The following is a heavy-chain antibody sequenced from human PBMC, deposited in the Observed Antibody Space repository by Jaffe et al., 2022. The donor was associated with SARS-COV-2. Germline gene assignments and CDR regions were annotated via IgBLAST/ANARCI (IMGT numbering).Heavy chain of an antibody. Sequence: QVQLVESGGGVVQPGRSLRLSCAASGFTFSSYGMHWVRQAPGKGLEWVAVIWYDGSNKYYADSVKGRFTISRDNSKNTLYLQMNSLRAEDTAVYYCARSYYDSSGYFLFEGPTDYWGQGTLVTVSS. CDR2: IWYDGSNK. CDR1: GFTFSSYG. V-gene: IGHV3-33*01. CDR3: ARSYYDSSGYFLFEGPTDY. D-gene: IGHD3-22*01. J-gene: IGHJ4*02.